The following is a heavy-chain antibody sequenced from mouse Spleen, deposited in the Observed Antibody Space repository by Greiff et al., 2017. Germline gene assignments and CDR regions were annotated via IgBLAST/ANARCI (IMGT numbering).Heavy chain of an antibody. CDR1: GYAFSSSW. CDR2: IYPGDGDT. D-gene: IGHD2-1*01. J-gene: IGHJ2*01. V-gene: IGHV1-82*01. Sequence: QVQLQQSGPELVKPGASVKISCKASGYAFSSSWMNWVKQRPGKGLEWIGRIYPGDGDTNYNGKFKGKATLTADKSSSTAYMQLSSLTSEDSAVYYCARGGYGNFHFDYWGQGTTLTVSS. CDR3: ARGGYGNFHFDY.